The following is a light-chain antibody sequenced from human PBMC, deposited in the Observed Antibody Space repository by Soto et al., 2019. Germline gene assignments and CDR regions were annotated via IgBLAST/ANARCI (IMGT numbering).Light chain of an antibody. Sequence: DIVMTQSPLSLPVTPGEPAYISCRSSQSLLDAAGRNLLDWYLQKPGQSPQLLIYLGSTRASGVPDRFSGSGSGTDFTLQISGVEAEDVGVYYCMQALQTPRTFGQGTKVEIK. CDR2: LGS. CDR3: MQALQTPRT. CDR1: QSLLDAAGRNL. J-gene: IGKJ1*01. V-gene: IGKV2-28*01.